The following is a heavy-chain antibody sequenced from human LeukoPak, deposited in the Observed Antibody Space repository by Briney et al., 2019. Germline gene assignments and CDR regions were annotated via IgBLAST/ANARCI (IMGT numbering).Heavy chain of an antibody. CDR3: ARSGWPMGGFDP. J-gene: IGHJ5*02. CDR2: VYYAGST. V-gene: IGHV4-39*01. D-gene: IGHD3-10*01. CDR1: DDSISSDTYH. Sequence: SETLSLTCTVSDDSISSDTYHWGWIRQPPGKGLQWIGSVYYAGSTYYNPSLKSRVRISVDTSKDQFHLKLFPVTAADTAMYYCARSGWPMGGFDPWGQGILVTVSS.